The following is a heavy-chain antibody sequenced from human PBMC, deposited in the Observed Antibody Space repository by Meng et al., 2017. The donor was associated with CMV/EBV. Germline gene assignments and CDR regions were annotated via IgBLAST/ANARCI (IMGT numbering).Heavy chain of an antibody. Sequence: SVKVSCKASGGTFSSYAISWARQAPGQGLEWMGGIIPILGIANYAQKFQGRVTITADKSTSTAYMELSSLRSEDTAVYYCARDPERYNWNYAYYGMDVWGQGTTVTVSS. CDR1: GGTFSSYA. CDR2: IIPILGIA. D-gene: IGHD1-7*01. J-gene: IGHJ6*02. V-gene: IGHV1-69*10. CDR3: ARDPERYNWNYAYYGMDV.